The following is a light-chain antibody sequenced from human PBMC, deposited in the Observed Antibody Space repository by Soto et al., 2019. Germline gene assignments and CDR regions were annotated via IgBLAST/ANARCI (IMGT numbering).Light chain of an antibody. Sequence: DIVMTQSPDSMAVSLGERATINCKSSQTLLYSSNNKNYLSWYQQKPGQPPKLLIYWASTRQSGVPDRFSGSGSGTDFTLTISSLQAEDVAVYYCYQYYTTATFGPGTKVDI. J-gene: IGKJ3*01. CDR1: QTLLYSSNNKNY. V-gene: IGKV4-1*01. CDR3: YQYYTTAT. CDR2: WAS.